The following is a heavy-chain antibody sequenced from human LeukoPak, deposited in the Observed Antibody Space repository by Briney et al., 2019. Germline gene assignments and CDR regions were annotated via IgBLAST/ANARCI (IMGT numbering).Heavy chain of an antibody. J-gene: IGHJ4*02. CDR3: ARDAPDYDILTGYSYYFDY. V-gene: IGHV3-30-3*01. CDR1: GFTFSSYA. Sequence: GSLRLSCAASGFTFSSYAMHWVRQAPGKGLEWVAVISYDGSNKYYADSVKGRFTISRDNSKNTLYLQMNSLRAEDTAVYYCARDAPDYDILTGYSYYFDYWGQGTLVTVSS. CDR2: ISYDGSNK. D-gene: IGHD3-9*01.